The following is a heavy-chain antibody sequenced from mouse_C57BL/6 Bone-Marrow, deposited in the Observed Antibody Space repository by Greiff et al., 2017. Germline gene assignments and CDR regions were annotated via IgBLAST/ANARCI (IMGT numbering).Heavy chain of an antibody. J-gene: IGHJ3*01. CDR1: GYSFTSYG. CDR3: AHLCGFAY. Sequence: VKLVESGPGLVQPSPSLSITCTASGYSFTSYGVHWVRQSPGKGLEWLGVIWRGGSTDYNAAFMSRLSITKDNSKSHVFCKMNSLQADDTAISCCAHLCGFAYWGQGTLVTVSA. CDR2: IWRGGST. D-gene: IGHD2-3*01. V-gene: IGHV2-5*01.